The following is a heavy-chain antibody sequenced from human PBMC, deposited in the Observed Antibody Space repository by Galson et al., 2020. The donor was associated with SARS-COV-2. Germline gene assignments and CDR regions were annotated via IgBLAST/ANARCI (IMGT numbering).Heavy chain of an antibody. Sequence: KISCKASGGTFSSYAISWVRQAPGQGLEWMGGIIPIFGTANYAQKFQGRVTITADESTSTAYMELSSLRSEDTAVYYCGGGVGSSWYTNDAFDIWGQGTMVTVSS. J-gene: IGHJ3*02. V-gene: IGHV1-69*01. D-gene: IGHD6-13*01. CDR1: GGTFSSYA. CDR2: IIPIFGTA. CDR3: GGGVGSSWYTNDAFDI.